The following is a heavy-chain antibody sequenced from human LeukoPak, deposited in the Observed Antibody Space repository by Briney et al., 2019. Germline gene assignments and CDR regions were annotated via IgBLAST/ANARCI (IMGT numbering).Heavy chain of an antibody. CDR2: INTNTGNP. J-gene: IGHJ4*02. V-gene: IGHV7-4-1*01. CDR3: ARDGALTVTDFDY. Sequence: ASVKVSCKASGYTFTSYAMNWVRQAPGQGLKWMGWINTNTGNPTYAQGFTGRFVFSLDTSVSTAYLQICSLRAEDTAVYYCARDGALTVTDFDYWGQGTLVTVSS. CDR1: GYTFTSYA. D-gene: IGHD4-11*01.